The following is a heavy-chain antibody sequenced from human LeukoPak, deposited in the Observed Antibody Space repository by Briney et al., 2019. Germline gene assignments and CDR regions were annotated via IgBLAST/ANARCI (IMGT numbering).Heavy chain of an antibody. D-gene: IGHD6-13*01. V-gene: IGHV4-34*01. CDR3: ARGLPYSSSLYSYSFDY. CDR2: INHSGST. CDR1: GGSFSGYY. Sequence: SETLSLTCAVYGGSFSGYYWSWIRQPPGKGLEWIGEINHSGSTNYNPSLKSRVTISVDTSKNQFSLKLSSVTAADTAVYYCARGLPYSSSLYSYSFDYCGHGTLVTVSS. J-gene: IGHJ4*01.